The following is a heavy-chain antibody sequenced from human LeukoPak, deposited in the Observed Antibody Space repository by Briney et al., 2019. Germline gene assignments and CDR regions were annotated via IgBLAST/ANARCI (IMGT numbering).Heavy chain of an antibody. CDR3: ARDYYVLTAYPPTQLCDP. D-gene: IGHD3-9*01. V-gene: IGHV1-2*02. J-gene: IGHJ5*02. Sequence: ASVKVSCKASGYTFTGYYMHWVRQAPGQGLEWMGWINPNIGGTNYAQKFQGRVTLTRDTSISTAYMELSRLRSDDTAVYYCARDYYVLTAYPPTQLCDPWGQGTLVSVSS. CDR1: GYTFTGYY. CDR2: INPNIGGT.